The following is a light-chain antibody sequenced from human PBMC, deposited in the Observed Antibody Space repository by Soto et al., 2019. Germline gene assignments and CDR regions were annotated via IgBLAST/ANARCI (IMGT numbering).Light chain of an antibody. CDR2: AAS. V-gene: IGKV1-9*01. CDR3: QQLKSYLLT. J-gene: IGKJ4*01. Sequence: DIQLTQSPSFLSASVGDRVTITCRASQGISSYLAWYQQKPGEAPKLLIYAASTLQSGVPSRFSGSGSGTEFTFTISSLLPEDFATYYCQQLKSYLLTFGGGTKVDIK. CDR1: QGISSY.